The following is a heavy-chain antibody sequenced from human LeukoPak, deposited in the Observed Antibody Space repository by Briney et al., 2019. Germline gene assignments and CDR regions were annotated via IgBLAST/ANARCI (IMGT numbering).Heavy chain of an antibody. V-gene: IGHV4-34*01. CDR3: ARDNWFDP. Sequence: SETLSLTCAVYGGSFSGYYWSWIRQPPGRGLEWIGEINHSGSTNYNPSLKSRVTISVDTSKNQFSLKLSSVTAADTAVYYCARDNWFDPWGQGTLVTVSS. CDR2: INHSGST. CDR1: GGSFSGYY. J-gene: IGHJ5*02.